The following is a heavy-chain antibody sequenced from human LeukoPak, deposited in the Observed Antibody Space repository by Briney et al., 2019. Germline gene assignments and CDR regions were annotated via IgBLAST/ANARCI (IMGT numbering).Heavy chain of an antibody. V-gene: IGHV4-59*12. CDR1: GGSSSSYY. J-gene: IGHJ5*02. CDR2: IYYSGST. CDR3: ARDRLANWFDP. Sequence: SETLSLTCTVSGGSSSSYYWSWIRQPPGKGLEWIGYIYYSGSTYYNPSLKSRVTISVDTSKNQFSLKLSSVTAADTAVYYCARDRLANWFDPWGQGTLVTVSS.